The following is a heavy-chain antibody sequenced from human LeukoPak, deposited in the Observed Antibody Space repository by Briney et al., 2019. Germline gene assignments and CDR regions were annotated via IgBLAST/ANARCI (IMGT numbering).Heavy chain of an antibody. V-gene: IGHV4-34*01. CDR3: ARGDIVVVPALDY. CDR2: INHSGST. D-gene: IGHD2-2*01. J-gene: IGHJ4*02. CDR1: GGSFSGYY. Sequence: SETLSLTCAVYGGSFSGYYWSWICQPPGKGLEWIGEINHSGSTNYNPSLKSRVTISVDTSKNQFSLKLSSVTAADTAVYYCARGDIVVVPALDYWGQGTLVTVSS.